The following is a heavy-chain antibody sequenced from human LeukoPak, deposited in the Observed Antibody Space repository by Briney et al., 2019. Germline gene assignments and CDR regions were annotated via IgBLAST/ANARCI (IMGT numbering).Heavy chain of an antibody. V-gene: IGHV3-7*04. CDR3: ARDLSQFCSGTYDY. CDR1: GFTFSDYC. D-gene: IGHD3-10*02. Sequence: GGSLRLSCTASGFTFSDYCMTWVRQAPGKGLESVANINQDGSEKSSVDSVKGRFTISRDNAKKSLYLQMNSLRAEDAAVYYCARDLSQFCSGTYDYWGQGTLVSLSS. CDR2: INQDGSEK. J-gene: IGHJ4*02.